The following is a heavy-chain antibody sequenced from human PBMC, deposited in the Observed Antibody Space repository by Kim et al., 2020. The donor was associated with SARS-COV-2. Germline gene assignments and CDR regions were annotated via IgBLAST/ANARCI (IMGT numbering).Heavy chain of an antibody. Sequence: GGSLRLSCAASGFTFSSYSMNWVRQAPGKGLEWVSSISSSSSYIYYADSVKGRFTISRDNAKNSLYLQMNSLRAEDTAVYYCARDWALGYFDWFQGYYYGMDVWGQGTTVTVSS. D-gene: IGHD3-9*01. V-gene: IGHV3-21*01. CDR3: ARDWALGYFDWFQGYYYGMDV. J-gene: IGHJ6*02. CDR1: GFTFSSYS. CDR2: ISSSSSYI.